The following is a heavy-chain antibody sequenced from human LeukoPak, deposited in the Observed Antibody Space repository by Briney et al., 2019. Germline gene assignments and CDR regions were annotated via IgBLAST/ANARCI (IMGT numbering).Heavy chain of an antibody. Sequence: GGSLRLSCAASGFTFSKYLMLWVRQAPGKGLESVSRINTDGTVTTYADSVKGRFTVSRDNADNTMFLQMNSVRDEDTAVYYCATKQWLAPPPDSWGQGTPLTVSS. CDR3: ATKQWLAPPPDS. D-gene: IGHD6-19*01. V-gene: IGHV3-74*01. CDR2: INTDGTVT. J-gene: IGHJ4*02. CDR1: GFTFSKYL.